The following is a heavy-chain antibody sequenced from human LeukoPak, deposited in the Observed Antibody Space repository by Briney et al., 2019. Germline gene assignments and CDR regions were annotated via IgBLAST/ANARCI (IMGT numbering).Heavy chain of an antibody. V-gene: IGHV4-34*01. Sequence: KPSETLSLTCAVYGGSFSGYYWSWIRQPPGKGLEWIGEINHSGSTNYNPSLKSRVTISVDTSKNQFSLKLSSVTAADTAVYYCATFSYGSTFDYWGQGTLVTVSS. CDR1: GGSFSGYY. D-gene: IGHD5-18*01. CDR3: ATFSYGSTFDY. CDR2: INHSGST. J-gene: IGHJ4*02.